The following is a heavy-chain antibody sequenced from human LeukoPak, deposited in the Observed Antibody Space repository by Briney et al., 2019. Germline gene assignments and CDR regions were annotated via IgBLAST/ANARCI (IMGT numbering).Heavy chain of an antibody. D-gene: IGHD6-19*01. CDR3: ARGIPSGPNFDY. Sequence: TGGSLRLSCAASGFTFSSYSMNWVRQAPGKGLEWVSYISGSSSTIYYADSVKGRFTISRDNAKNSLYLQMNSLRDEDTAVYYCARGIPSGPNFDYWGQGTLVTVSS. CDR2: ISGSSSTI. J-gene: IGHJ4*02. V-gene: IGHV3-48*02. CDR1: GFTFSSYS.